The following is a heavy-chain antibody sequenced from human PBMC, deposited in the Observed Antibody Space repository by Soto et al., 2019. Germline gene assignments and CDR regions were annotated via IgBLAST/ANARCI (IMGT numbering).Heavy chain of an antibody. V-gene: IGHV5-51*01. J-gene: IGHJ6*02. CDR3: ARSGYYDSSGTPPKFYYYYGMDV. Sequence: GESLNISCKGSGYSFTSYWIGWVRQMPGKGLEWMGIVYPGDSDTRYSPSFQGQVTISADKSISTAYLQWSSLKASDTAMYYCARSGYYDSSGTPPKFYYYYGMDVWGQGTTVNVSS. CDR1: GYSFTSYW. D-gene: IGHD3-22*01. CDR2: VYPGDSDT.